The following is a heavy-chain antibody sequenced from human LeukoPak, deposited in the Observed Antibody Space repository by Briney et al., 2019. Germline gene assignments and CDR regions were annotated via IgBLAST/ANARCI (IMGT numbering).Heavy chain of an antibody. CDR3: ARGASVYSAFFDS. CDR1: GFPFSSYW. Sequence: GGSLRLSCVASGFPFSSYWMTWVRQAPGKGLEWVANIKQDGSKKSYVDSVKGRFTISRDNAKNSLYLQMNSLRAEDTAVYYCARGASVYSAFFDSWGQGALVTVSS. CDR2: IKQDGSKK. D-gene: IGHD1-26*01. J-gene: IGHJ4*02. V-gene: IGHV3-7*01.